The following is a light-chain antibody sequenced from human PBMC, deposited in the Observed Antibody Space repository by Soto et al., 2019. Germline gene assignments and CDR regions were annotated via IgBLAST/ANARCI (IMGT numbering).Light chain of an antibody. J-gene: IGLJ1*01. CDR2: GDN. CDR3: QSYDSSLTTFV. CDR1: SSNIGAEYD. Sequence: QSVLTQPPSGSGAPWQRVAISCTGSSSNIGAEYDVHWYQQLPGTAPKRLIYGDNNRPSGVPDRFSGSKSGTSASLAITGLQPEDEADYYCQSYDSSLTTFVFGTGTKVTVL. V-gene: IGLV1-40*01.